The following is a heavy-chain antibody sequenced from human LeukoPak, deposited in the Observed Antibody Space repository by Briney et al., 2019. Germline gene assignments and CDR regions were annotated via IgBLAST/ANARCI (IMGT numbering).Heavy chain of an antibody. J-gene: IGHJ4*02. CDR3: AKHYYDFWSTYHFFDY. D-gene: IGHD3-3*01. V-gene: IGHV3-23*01. CDR2: ISGSGDNT. CDR1: GFTFSSYG. Sequence: GGSLRLSCAASGFTFSSYGMIWVRQAPGKGLEWVSGISGSGDNTYYADSVKGRFTISRDNSKNTLYLQMNSLRAEDPAIYYCAKHYYDFWSTYHFFDYWGQGTLVTVSS.